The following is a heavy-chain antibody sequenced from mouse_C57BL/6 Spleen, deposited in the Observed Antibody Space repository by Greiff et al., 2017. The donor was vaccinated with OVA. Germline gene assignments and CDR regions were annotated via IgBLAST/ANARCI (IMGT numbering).Heavy chain of an antibody. D-gene: IGHD4-1*01. Sequence: EVKLVESGGGLVKPGGSLKLSCAASGFTFSSYAMSWVRQTPEKRLEWVATISDGGSYTYYPDNVKGRFTISRDNAKNNLYLQMSHLKSEDTAMYYCAREPLGRGYFDYWGQGTTLTVSS. V-gene: IGHV5-4*01. CDR3: AREPLGRGYFDY. CDR1: GFTFSSYA. J-gene: IGHJ2*01. CDR2: ISDGGSYT.